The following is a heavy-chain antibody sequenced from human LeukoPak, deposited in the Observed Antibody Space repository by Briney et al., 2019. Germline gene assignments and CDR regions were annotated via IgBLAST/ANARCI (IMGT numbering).Heavy chain of an antibody. Sequence: SQTLSLTCAISGDSVSSNSATWHWIRQSPSRGLEWLGRTYYRSKWYKYYAVSVKGRITINPGTSKNQFSLQLNSVTPEDTAVYYCARGPSYFQHWGQGTLVTVSS. CDR2: TYYRSKWYK. J-gene: IGHJ1*01. CDR1: GDSVSSNSAT. CDR3: ARGPSYFQH. V-gene: IGHV6-1*01.